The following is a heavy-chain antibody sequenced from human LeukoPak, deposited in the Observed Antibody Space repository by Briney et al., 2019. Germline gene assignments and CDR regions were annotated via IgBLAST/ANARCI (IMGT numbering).Heavy chain of an antibody. CDR3: ASCSSTNCYTSKNWFDP. CDR2: ISGSGGRT. CDR1: GFTVRSDG. Sequence: GGSLRLSCAASGFTVRSDGMSWVRQARGKGVEGVSTISGSGGRTYYADSLHARFTISTDNSQNPLYLQMNSLRAEDTAVYYCASCSSTNCYTSKNWFDPWGQGTLVTVSS. J-gene: IGHJ5*02. D-gene: IGHD2-2*02. V-gene: IGHV3-23*01.